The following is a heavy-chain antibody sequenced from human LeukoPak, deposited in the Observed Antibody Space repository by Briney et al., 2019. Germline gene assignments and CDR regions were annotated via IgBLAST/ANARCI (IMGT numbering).Heavy chain of an antibody. D-gene: IGHD1-1*01. CDR1: GVSMSNYY. Sequence: PSETLSLTCTVSGVSMSNYYWSWIRQPPGKGLEWIGCISDSGKTNYNPSLRSRVTISVDTSKNQFSLKLSSVTAPDTAVYDCTRVGQSLHWNPDYWGQGTLVTVSS. CDR2: ISDSGKT. V-gene: IGHV4-59*01. J-gene: IGHJ4*02. CDR3: TRVGQSLHWNPDY.